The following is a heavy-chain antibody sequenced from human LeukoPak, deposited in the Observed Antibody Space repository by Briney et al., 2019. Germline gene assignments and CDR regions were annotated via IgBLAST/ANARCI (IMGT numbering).Heavy chain of an antibody. V-gene: IGHV3-7*04. CDR3: SRALSGASAY. D-gene: IGHD2-15*01. J-gene: IGHJ4*02. CDR2: INEDGREK. CDR1: GFSFGSFW. Sequence: GGFLRLSCVGSGFSFGSFWMNWVRQAPGKGLEWVANINEDGREKYYVDSVKGRFTISRDNAENSVFLQMDSLRAEDTAVYYCSRALSGASAYWGQGILVTVSS.